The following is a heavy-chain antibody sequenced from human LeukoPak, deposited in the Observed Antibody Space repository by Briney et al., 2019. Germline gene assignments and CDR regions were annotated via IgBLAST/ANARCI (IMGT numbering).Heavy chain of an antibody. CDR2: INHNGNVN. Sequence: GGSLRHSCAASGFTFSSYWMNWARQAPGKGLEWVASINHNGNVNYYVDSVKGRFTISRDNAKNSLYLQMSNLRAEDTAVYFCARGGGLDVWGQGATVTVSS. CDR3: ARGGGLDV. D-gene: IGHD3-16*01. V-gene: IGHV3-7*03. CDR1: GFTFSSYW. J-gene: IGHJ6*02.